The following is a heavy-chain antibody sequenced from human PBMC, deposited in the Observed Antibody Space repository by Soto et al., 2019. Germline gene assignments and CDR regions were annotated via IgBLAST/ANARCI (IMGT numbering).Heavy chain of an antibody. V-gene: IGHV5-51*01. D-gene: IGHD2-21*01. Sequence: PGESLKISCKGSGYTFTSYWIGWVRQMPGKGLEWMGIIYPGDSDTRYNPSFQAHVTISADKSIRTAYLQWSSLRASDTAMYYCARRRDSYTRAFDVWGQGTMVTVSS. CDR1: GYTFTSYW. CDR3: ARRRDSYTRAFDV. J-gene: IGHJ3*01. CDR2: IYPGDSDT.